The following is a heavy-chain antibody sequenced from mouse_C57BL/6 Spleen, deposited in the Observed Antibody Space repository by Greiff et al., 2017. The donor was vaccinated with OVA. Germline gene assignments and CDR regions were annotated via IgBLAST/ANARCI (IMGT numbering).Heavy chain of an antibody. CDR3: VRDSHYGYDGWYFDV. D-gene: IGHD2-2*01. J-gene: IGHJ1*03. V-gene: IGHV10-3*01. Sequence: ELQRVESGGGLVQPKGSLKFSCAPPGFPFHPSAMHWFRQALGKGLEWVARLRSQSSNYATFYADSEKDRFTISRDASQSMIYLQRNNLETEDTAMYYCVRDSHYGYDGWYFDVWGTGTPVTVSS. CDR2: LRSQSSNYAT. CDR1: GFPFHPSA.